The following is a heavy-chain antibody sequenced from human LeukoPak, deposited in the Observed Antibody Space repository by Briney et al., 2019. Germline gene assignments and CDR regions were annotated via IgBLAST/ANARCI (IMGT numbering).Heavy chain of an antibody. CDR2: ISYDGSNK. Sequence: PGRSLRLSCAASGFTFSSYAMHWVRQAPGKGLEWVAVISYDGSNKYYADSVNGRFTISRDNSKNTLYLQMNSLRAEDTAVYYCAHGSMYQLDYWGQGTLVTVSS. V-gene: IGHV3-30*04. CDR1: GFTFSSYA. CDR3: AHGSMYQLDY. D-gene: IGHD2-2*01. J-gene: IGHJ4*02.